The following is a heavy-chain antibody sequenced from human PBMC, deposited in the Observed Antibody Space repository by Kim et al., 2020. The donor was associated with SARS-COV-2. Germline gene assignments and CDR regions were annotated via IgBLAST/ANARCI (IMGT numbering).Heavy chain of an antibody. J-gene: IGHJ4*02. V-gene: IGHV4-59*09. D-gene: IGHD3-10*01. Sequence: YSGSTNDNPALKGRVTISVDTSKNQFSLKLSSVTAADTAVYYCARGFGDYWGQGTLVTVSS. CDR2: YSGST. CDR3: ARGFGDY.